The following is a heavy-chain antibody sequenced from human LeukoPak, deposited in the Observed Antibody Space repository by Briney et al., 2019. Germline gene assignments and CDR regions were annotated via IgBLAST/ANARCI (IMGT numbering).Heavy chain of an antibody. Sequence: ASVKVSCKASGYTFTGYSMHWVRQAPGQGLQWLGWINPKSGGTNYAQKFQGRVTMTRDTSISTAYMELNRLRSDDTAVYYCARVEDCSSTSCQYYYYMDVWGKGTTVTVSS. V-gene: IGHV1-2*02. CDR1: GYTFTGYS. J-gene: IGHJ6*03. CDR3: ARVEDCSSTSCQYYYYMDV. CDR2: INPKSGGT. D-gene: IGHD2-2*01.